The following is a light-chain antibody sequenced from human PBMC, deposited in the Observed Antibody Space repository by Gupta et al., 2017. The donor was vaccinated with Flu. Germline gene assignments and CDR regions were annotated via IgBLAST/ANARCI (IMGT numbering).Light chain of an antibody. J-gene: IGLJ3*02. CDR2: SKD. Sequence: SSELTQDPVVSVALGQTVRITCQGDSLRSNYPSWYQQKPGQAPILFRYSKDSRPSGIPDRVSDSGSAATVSMNSTATEAEDDYYYSSIYRSGDHWVFGGGTKLTVL. V-gene: IGLV3-19*01. CDR1: SLRSNY. CDR3: IYRSGDHWV.